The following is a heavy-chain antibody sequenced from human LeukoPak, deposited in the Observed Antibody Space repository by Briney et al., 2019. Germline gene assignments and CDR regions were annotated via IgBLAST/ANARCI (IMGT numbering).Heavy chain of an antibody. CDR3: AIGVKYYYDSSGYPLV. CDR2: IIPIFGTA. J-gene: IGHJ4*02. Sequence: ASVKVSCKASGGTFSSYAISWVRQAPGQGLEWMGGIIPIFGTANYAQKFQGRVTITADESTSTAYMELSRLRSDDTAVYYCAIGVKYYYDSSGYPLVWGQGTLVTVSS. CDR1: GGTFSSYA. D-gene: IGHD3-22*01. V-gene: IGHV1-69*13.